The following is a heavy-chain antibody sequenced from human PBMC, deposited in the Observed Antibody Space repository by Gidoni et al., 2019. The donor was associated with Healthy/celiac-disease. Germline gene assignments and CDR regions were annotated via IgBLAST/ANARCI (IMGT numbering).Heavy chain of an antibody. J-gene: IGHJ4*02. CDR3: ASLFFTMIVGEDDY. CDR2: IYYSGST. V-gene: IGHV4-39*01. Sequence: QLQLQESGPGLVKPSETLSLTCTVSGGSISSSSYYWGWIRQPPGKGLEWIGSIYYSGSTYYNPSLKSRVTISVDTSKNQFSLKLSSVTAADTAVYYCASLFFTMIVGEDDYRGQGTLVTVSS. D-gene: IGHD3-22*01. CDR1: GGSISSSSYY.